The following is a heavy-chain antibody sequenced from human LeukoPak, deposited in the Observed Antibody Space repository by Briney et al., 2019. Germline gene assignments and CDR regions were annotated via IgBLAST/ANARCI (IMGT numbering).Heavy chain of an antibody. CDR2: IMPLFGTA. J-gene: IGHJ5*02. D-gene: IGHD4-17*01. CDR1: GGTFNNSA. CDR3: PRDVHGDYGSGWFDP. V-gene: IGHV1-69*05. Sequence: SVKVFCKTSGGTFNNSAISWVRQAPGQGLEWLGGIMPLFGTAGYAQKFQGRVTITKDESTRTVYLELTSLTSDDTAVYYCPRDVHGDYGSGWFDPWGQASLVSVSS.